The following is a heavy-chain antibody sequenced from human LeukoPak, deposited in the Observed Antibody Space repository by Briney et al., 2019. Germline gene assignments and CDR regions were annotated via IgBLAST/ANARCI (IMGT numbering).Heavy chain of an antibody. Sequence: SETLSLTCTVSGGSISSSSYYWGWIRQPPGKGLEWIGSIYYSGSTYYNPSLKSRVTISVDTSKNQFSLKLSSVTAADTAVYYCARDMITFGGVIVRDEYYFDYWGQGTLVTVSS. V-gene: IGHV4-39*07. CDR2: IYYSGST. D-gene: IGHD3-16*02. J-gene: IGHJ4*02. CDR1: GGSISSSSYY. CDR3: ARDMITFGGVIVRDEYYFDY.